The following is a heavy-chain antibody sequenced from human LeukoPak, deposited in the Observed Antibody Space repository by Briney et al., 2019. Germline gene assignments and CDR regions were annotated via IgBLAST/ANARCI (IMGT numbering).Heavy chain of an antibody. V-gene: IGHV4-59*12. CDR3: ARVPPIAPIDY. Sequence: SETLSLTCTVSGGSISSYYWSWIRQPPGKGLEWIGYIYYIGSPNYNPSLKSRVTISVDTSKNQFSLKLSSVTAADTAVYYCARVPPIAPIDYWGQGTLVTVSS. CDR2: IYYIGSP. D-gene: IGHD6-13*01. CDR1: GGSISSYY. J-gene: IGHJ4*02.